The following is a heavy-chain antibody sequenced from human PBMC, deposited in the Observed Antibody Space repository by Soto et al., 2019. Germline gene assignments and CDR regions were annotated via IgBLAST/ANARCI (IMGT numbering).Heavy chain of an antibody. J-gene: IGHJ6*03. CDR1: GYTFTSYA. CDR3: ARASGIAVVSYYYYMDV. D-gene: IGHD6-19*01. Sequence: ASVKVSCKASGYTFTSYAMHWVRQAPGQRLEWMGWINAGNGNTKYSQKFQGRVTITRDTSASTAYMELSSLRSEDTAVYYCARASGIAVVSYYYYMDVWGKGTTVTVSS. CDR2: INAGNGNT. V-gene: IGHV1-3*01.